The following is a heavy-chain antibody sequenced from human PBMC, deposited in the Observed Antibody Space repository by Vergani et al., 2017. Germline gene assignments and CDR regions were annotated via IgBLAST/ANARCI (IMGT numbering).Heavy chain of an antibody. CDR1: GYTFTSYD. Sequence: QVQLVQSGAEVKKPGASVKVSCKASGYTFTSYDINWVRQATGQGLEWMGWMNPNSGNTGYAQKFQGRVTMTRNTSISTAYMELSSLRPEDTAVYYCARGLRVVVVAATPVLYYFDYWGQGTLVTVSS. D-gene: IGHD2-15*01. V-gene: IGHV1-8*01. J-gene: IGHJ4*02. CDR3: ARGLRVVVVAATPVLYYFDY. CDR2: MNPNSGNT.